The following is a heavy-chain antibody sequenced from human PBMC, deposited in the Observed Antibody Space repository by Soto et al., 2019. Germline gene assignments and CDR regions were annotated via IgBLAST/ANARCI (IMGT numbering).Heavy chain of an antibody. Sequence: GGSLRLSCAASGFTFSSYSMNWVRQAPGKGLEWVSSISSSSSYIYYADSVKGRFTISRDNAKNSLYLQMNSLRVEDTAVYYCARDRRADYYDSSASTRDDYWGQGTLVTVSS. D-gene: IGHD3-22*01. CDR3: ARDRRADYYDSSASTRDDY. V-gene: IGHV3-21*01. CDR1: GFTFSSYS. J-gene: IGHJ4*02. CDR2: ISSSSSYI.